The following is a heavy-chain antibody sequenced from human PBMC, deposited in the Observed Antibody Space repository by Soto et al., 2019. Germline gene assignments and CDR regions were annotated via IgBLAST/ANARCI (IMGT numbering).Heavy chain of an antibody. J-gene: IGHJ4*02. CDR2: ISGSGGST. CDR3: AKSRENQDIVVVPAALSH. D-gene: IGHD2-2*01. Sequence: EVQLLESGGGLVQPGGSLRLSCAASGFTFSSYAMSWFPRAQGKGLEWVPAISGSGGSTYYADSVKGRFTISRDNSKNTLYLQMNSLRAEDTAVYYCAKSRENQDIVVVPAALSHWGQGTLVTVSS. CDR1: GFTFSSYA. V-gene: IGHV3-23*01.